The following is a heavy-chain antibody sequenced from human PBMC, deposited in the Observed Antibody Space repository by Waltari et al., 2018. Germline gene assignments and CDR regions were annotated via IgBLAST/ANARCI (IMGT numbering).Heavy chain of an antibody. Sequence: QLQLQESGPGLVQPSGTLSLTCAVSGDSASNPYLWNWVRQPPGKGLEWIGQVHGSTGRTNYNPSFASRVTVSLDTYNNQFCLKLTYATAADTAVYYCARDRGRGLYLDTWGPGTLVTVSP. CDR1: GDSASNPYL. V-gene: IGHV4-4*02. D-gene: IGHD2-15*01. J-gene: IGHJ4*02. CDR2: VHGSTGRT. CDR3: ARDRGRGLYLDT.